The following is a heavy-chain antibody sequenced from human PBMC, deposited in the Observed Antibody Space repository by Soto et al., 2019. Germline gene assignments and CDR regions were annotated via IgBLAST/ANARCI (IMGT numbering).Heavy chain of an antibody. CDR2: ISYDGSNK. D-gene: IGHD6-6*01. V-gene: IGHV3-30-3*01. CDR1: GFTFSSYA. Sequence: QVQLVESGGGVVQPGRSLRLSCAASGFTFSSYAMHWVRQAPGKGLEWVAVISYDGSNKYYADSVKGRFTISRDNSKNTPYLQMNSLRAEDTAVYYCARVYGSSSLYYYYGMDVWGQGTTVTVSS. J-gene: IGHJ6*02. CDR3: ARVYGSSSLYYYYGMDV.